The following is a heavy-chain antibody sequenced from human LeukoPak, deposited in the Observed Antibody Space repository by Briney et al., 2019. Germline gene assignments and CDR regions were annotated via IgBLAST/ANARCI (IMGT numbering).Heavy chain of an antibody. Sequence: GGSLRLSCVASGFTFINYDMHWVRQATGKGLEWVSSIGPTGESYFPGSVKGRLTISRENARNSLHLQMNSLKVEDTAVYYCVRAGYSSGWYRFDYWGQGNLVTVSS. CDR3: VRAGYSSGWYRFDY. J-gene: IGHJ4*02. CDR2: IGPTGES. V-gene: IGHV3-13*01. CDR1: GFTFINYD. D-gene: IGHD6-19*01.